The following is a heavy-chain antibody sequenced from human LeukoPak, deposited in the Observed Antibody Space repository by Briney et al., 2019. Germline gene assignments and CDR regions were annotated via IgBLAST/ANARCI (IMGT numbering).Heavy chain of an antibody. D-gene: IGHD3-22*01. J-gene: IGHJ6*03. CDR1: GFTFSGSA. Sequence: GGTLRLSCAASGFTFSGSAMHWVRQASGKGLEWVGSIRSKANSYATAYAASVKGRITISRDDSKNTAYLQMNSLKTEDTAVYYCTRHPDQADSWHYYYYYMDVWGKGTTVTISS. V-gene: IGHV3-73*01. CDR3: TRHPDQADSWHYYYYYMDV. CDR2: IRSKANSYAT.